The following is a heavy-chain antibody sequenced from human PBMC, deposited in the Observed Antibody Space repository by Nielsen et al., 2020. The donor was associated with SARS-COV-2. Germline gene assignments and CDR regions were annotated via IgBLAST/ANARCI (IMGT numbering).Heavy chain of an antibody. CDR1: GGSVSSGSYY. J-gene: IGHJ4*02. Sequence: SETLSLTCTVSGGSVSSGSYYWSWIRQPPGKGLEWIGYIYYSGSTNYNPSLKSRVTISVDTSKNQFSLKLSSVTAADTAVYYCAREGGSTWDYYFDYWGQGTLVTVSS. V-gene: IGHV4-61*01. CDR3: AREGGSTWDYYFDY. D-gene: IGHD1-26*01. CDR2: IYYSGST.